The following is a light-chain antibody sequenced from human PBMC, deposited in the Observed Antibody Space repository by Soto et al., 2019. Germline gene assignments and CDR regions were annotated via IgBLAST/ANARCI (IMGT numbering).Light chain of an antibody. J-gene: IGKJ1*01. CDR3: QQYMSYS. CDR1: QSVSSY. V-gene: IGKV3-11*01. CDR2: DTS. Sequence: IVLTHSPANLSLFAWKRRILSYSASQSVSSYLALYQHKPGQAPRLLIYDTSNRATGIPARFRGSGSGTDFTLTISSLQPDDFATYYCQQYMSYSFGQGTKVDIK.